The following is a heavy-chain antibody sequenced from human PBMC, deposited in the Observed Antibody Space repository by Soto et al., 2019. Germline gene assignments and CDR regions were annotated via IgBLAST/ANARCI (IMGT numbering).Heavy chain of an antibody. J-gene: IGHJ4*02. Sequence: GGSLRLSCAASGFTFSSYAMHWVRQAPGKGLEWVANIKQDGSEKYYVDSVKGRFTISRDNAKNSLYLQMNSLRAEDTAVYYCARVFPYYYGSGPIDYWGQGTLVTVSS. CDR2: IKQDGSEK. D-gene: IGHD3-10*01. CDR1: GFTFSSYA. CDR3: ARVFPYYYGSGPIDY. V-gene: IGHV3-7*01.